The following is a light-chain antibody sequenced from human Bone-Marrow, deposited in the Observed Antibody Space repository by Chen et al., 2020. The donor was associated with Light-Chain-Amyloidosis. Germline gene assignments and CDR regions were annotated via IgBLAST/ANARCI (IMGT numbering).Light chain of an antibody. J-gene: IGLJ2*01. CDR2: SDN. Sequence: SVLTQPPSTSGTLAQRATISCSGSTSNIGTYTVNWYRQVPGTAPRLLIQSDNQRPSGVPDRFSGSKSGTSASLAISWLQSEDEADYYCAAWDDSLNGVVFGGGTKLTVL. CDR1: TSNIGTYT. CDR3: AAWDDSLNGVV. V-gene: IGLV1-44*01.